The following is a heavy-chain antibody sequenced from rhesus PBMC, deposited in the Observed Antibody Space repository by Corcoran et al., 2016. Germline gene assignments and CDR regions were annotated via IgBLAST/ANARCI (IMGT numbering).Heavy chain of an antibody. J-gene: IGHJ3*01. CDR2: LSGSGRST. CDR1: GGSISSNY. Sequence: QLQLQESGPGLVKPSETLSLTCAVSGGSISSNYWSWIRQPPGKGLEWIGRLSGSGRSTAYNPPLKSRVTISTDTSKNQFSLKLSSVPAADTAVYYCARLYSSWSDAFDFWGQGLRVTVSS. D-gene: IGHD6-13*01. CDR3: ARLYSSWSDAFDF. V-gene: IGHV4-173*01.